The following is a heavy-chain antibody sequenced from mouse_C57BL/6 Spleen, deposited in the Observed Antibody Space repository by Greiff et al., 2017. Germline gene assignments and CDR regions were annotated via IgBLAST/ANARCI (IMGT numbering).Heavy chain of an antibody. CDR3: ARGGAQVRVAMDY. V-gene: IGHV1-52*01. J-gene: IGHJ4*01. Sequence: QVQLQQPGAELVRPGSSVKLSCKASGYTFTSYWMHWVKQRPIQGLEWIGNIDPSDSETHYNQKFKDKATLTVDKSSSTAYMQLSSLTSEDSAVYYCARGGAQVRVAMDYWGQGTSVTVSS. D-gene: IGHD2-14*01. CDR1: GYTFTSYW. CDR2: IDPSDSET.